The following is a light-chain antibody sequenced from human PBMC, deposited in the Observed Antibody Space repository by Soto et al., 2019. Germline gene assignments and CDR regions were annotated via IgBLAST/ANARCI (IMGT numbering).Light chain of an antibody. Sequence: DIQMTQSPSSLSASVGDRVTITCRASQSITTYSNWYQQTSGEAPKLLIYAAARLQTGVPSRFSGSGSGTDFTLTISSLQPEDFATYYCQQAYGAPPTFGQGTKVEIK. CDR2: AAA. V-gene: IGKV1-39*01. J-gene: IGKJ1*01. CDR1: QSITTY. CDR3: QQAYGAPPT.